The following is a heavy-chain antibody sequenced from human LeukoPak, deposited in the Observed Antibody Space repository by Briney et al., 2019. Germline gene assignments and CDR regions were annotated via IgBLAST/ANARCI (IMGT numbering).Heavy chain of an antibody. V-gene: IGHV1-2*02. D-gene: IGHD6-13*01. CDR1: GYTFTGYY. J-gene: IGHJ6*02. CDR3: ARAARSSSWTAYYYYGMDV. Sequence: ASVKVSCKASGYTFTGYYIHWVRQAPGQGLEWMGWINPNSGGTNYAQKFQGRVTMTRDTSISTAYMELSRLRSDDTAVYYCARAARSSSWTAYYYYGMDVWGQGTTVTVSS. CDR2: INPNSGGT.